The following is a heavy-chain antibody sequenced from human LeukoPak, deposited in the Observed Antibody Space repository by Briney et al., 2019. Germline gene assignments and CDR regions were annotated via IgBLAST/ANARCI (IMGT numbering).Heavy chain of an antibody. CDR1: GFTFSSYA. CDR2: ISYDGSNK. Sequence: GGSLRLSCAASGFTFSSYAMHWVRQAPGKGLEWVAVISYDGSNKYYTDSVKGRFTISRDNSKNTLYLQMNSLRAEDTAVYYFARPTSGWSLGDYWGEGTLVSVRS. D-gene: IGHD6-19*01. CDR3: ARPTSGWSLGDY. V-gene: IGHV3-30*04. J-gene: IGHJ4*02.